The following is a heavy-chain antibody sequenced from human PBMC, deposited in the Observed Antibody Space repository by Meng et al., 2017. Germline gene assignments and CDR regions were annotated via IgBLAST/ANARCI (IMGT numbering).Heavy chain of an antibody. CDR3: ATRGNPYLDC. CDR1: AHTLSSDG. Sequence: VQLVQSGAECKKPGASVKVSCNASAHTLSSDGFAWVRQAPGQGLEWMGWINAYNGYTDYAQKFLGRVTLTTDTSTNTGYMELRSLTSDDTAVYYCATRGNPYLDCWGQGTLVTVSS. J-gene: IGHJ4*02. CDR2: INAYNGYT. V-gene: IGHV1-18*01.